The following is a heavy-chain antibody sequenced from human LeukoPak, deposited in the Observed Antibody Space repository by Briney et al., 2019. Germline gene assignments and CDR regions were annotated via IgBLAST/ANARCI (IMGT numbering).Heavy chain of an antibody. D-gene: IGHD6-13*01. Sequence: ASVKVSCKASGYTFTGYYIHWVRQAPGQGLELMGWINPNSGATNYVQKFQGRVTMTRDTSISTAYMELSRLRSDDTAVYYCARDSGSGSSWYLGHYYYCYMDVWGKGTTVTVSS. CDR2: INPNSGAT. V-gene: IGHV1-2*02. J-gene: IGHJ6*03. CDR3: ARDSGSGSSWYLGHYYYCYMDV. CDR1: GYTFTGYY.